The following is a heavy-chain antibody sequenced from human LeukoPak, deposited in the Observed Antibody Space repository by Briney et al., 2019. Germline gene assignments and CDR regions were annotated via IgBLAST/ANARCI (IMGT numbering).Heavy chain of an antibody. CDR1: GYTFTGYY. CDR3: AREVGYSSSYYGRFDP. CDR2: VNPNNGVP. J-gene: IGHJ5*02. D-gene: IGHD2-2*01. Sequence: ASVKVSCKASGYTFTGYYMHWVRQAPGQGLELMGRVNPNNGVPNYAQKFQGRVTMTRDTAISTFYMELSSLRSDDTAVYFCAREVGYSSSYYGRFDPWGQGTLVIVSS. V-gene: IGHV1-2*06.